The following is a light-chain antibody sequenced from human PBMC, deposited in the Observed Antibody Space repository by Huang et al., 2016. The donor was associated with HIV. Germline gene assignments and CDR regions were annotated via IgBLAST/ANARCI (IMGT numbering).Light chain of an antibody. CDR2: GSS. V-gene: IGKV3-15*01. J-gene: IGKJ1*01. Sequence: EIVMTQSPATLSVSPGERATLSCRASQSISSDLAWYQQKPGQAPRLLIYGSSTRATGSPARFRGSGSGTEFTLTISALQSEDFAVYYCQQYNNWPPMTFGQGTKVEIK. CDR3: QQYNNWPPMT. CDR1: QSISSD.